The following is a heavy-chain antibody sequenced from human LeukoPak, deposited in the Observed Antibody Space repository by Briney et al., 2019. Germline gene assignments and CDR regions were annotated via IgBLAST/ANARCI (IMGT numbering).Heavy chain of an antibody. J-gene: IGHJ3*01. V-gene: IGHV3-23*01. D-gene: IGHD4-17*01. Sequence: GGSLSLSCAGSGFTFNKYAVLWARQAHGRGVEWVSAITGGGRTYYADSVKGRFTISRDNSKNTLYLQMNRLRAEDTARYFCARDPNGDYIGAFDFLGQGTVVTVSS. CDR3: ARDPNGDYIGAFDF. CDR1: GFTFNKYA. CDR2: ITGGGRT.